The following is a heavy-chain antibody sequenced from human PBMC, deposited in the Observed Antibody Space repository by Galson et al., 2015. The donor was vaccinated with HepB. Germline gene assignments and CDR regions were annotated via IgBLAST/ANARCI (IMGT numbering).Heavy chain of an antibody. D-gene: IGHD3-10*01. CDR1: GGTFSSYT. CDR2: IIPILGIA. V-gene: IGHV1-69*04. CDR3: ARDLFNYYGSGSGSY. J-gene: IGHJ4*02. Sequence: SVKVSCKASGGTFSSYTISWVRQAPGQGLEWMGRIIPILGIANYAQKFQGRVTITADKSTSTAYMELSSLRSEDTAVYYCARDLFNYYGSGSGSYWGQGTLVTVSS.